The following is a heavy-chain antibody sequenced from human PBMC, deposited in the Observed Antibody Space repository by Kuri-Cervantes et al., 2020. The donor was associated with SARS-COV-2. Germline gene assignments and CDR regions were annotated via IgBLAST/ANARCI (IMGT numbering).Heavy chain of an antibody. CDR1: GFSFSSYG. V-gene: IGHV3-21*01. J-gene: IGHJ4*02. CDR3: AREFFGVVNGYFDY. D-gene: IGHD3-3*01. CDR2: IMWSGGNI. Sequence: GGSLRLSCVASGFSFSSYGMHWVRQAPGKGLEWVSGIMWSGGNIDYADSVKGRLTVSRDNAKNSLYLQMNSLRAEDTAVYYCAREFFGVVNGYFDYWGQGTLVTVSS.